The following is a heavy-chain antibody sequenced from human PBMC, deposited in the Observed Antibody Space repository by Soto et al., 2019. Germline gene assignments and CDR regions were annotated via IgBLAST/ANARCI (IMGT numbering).Heavy chain of an antibody. CDR3: ARATYYYDSSGYYFSGEGYYFDY. CDR1: GFTFSSYW. J-gene: IGHJ4*02. V-gene: IGHV3-74*01. D-gene: IGHD3-22*01. Sequence: GGSLRLSCAASGFTFSSYWMHWVRQAPGKGLVWVSRINSDGSSTSYADSVKGRFTISRDNAKNTLYLQMNSLRAEDTAVYYCARATYYYDSSGYYFSGEGYYFDYWGQGTLVTVSS. CDR2: INSDGSST.